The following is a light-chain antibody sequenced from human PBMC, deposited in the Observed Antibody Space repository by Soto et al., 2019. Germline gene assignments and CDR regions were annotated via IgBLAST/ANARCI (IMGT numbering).Light chain of an antibody. CDR1: QGIRSY. J-gene: IGKJ4*01. V-gene: IGKV1-9*01. Sequence: DIQLTQSPSFLSASVGDRVTITCRASQGIRSYLAWYQQKPGKAPKLLIYDASSLESGVPSRFSGSGSGTEFTLTISSLQPDDFATYYCQQYNSYPLTFGGGTKVDIK. CDR2: DAS. CDR3: QQYNSYPLT.